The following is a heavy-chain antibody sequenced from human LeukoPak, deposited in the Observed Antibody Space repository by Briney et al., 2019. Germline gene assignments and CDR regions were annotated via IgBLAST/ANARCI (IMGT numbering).Heavy chain of an antibody. Sequence: GGSLRLSCPASGFTFSSYAMSWVRQAPGNGLEWVSAMRGSGGNTYYADSVKGRLTISRDNSKNTLYLQMNSLRAEHTAVYYCAKWAGRALSPYYFYNWGEGALVTVSS. J-gene: IGHJ4*02. CDR2: MRGSGGNT. CDR3: AKWAGRALSPYYFYN. CDR1: GFTFSSYA. V-gene: IGHV3-23*01.